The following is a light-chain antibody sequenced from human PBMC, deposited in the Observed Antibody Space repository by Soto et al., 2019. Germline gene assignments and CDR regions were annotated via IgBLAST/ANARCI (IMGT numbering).Light chain of an antibody. CDR1: KSVSSY. CDR3: QQRSHWTPRYT. V-gene: IGKV3-11*01. Sequence: EIVLTQSPATMSLSTGERATLCCRASKSVSSYLAWYQQKPCQAPRLLIYDASNRANGIPARFSGSGSGTDSTLTISSLNPEDFAVYYCQQRSHWTPRYTFGQGNKLEIK. CDR2: DAS. J-gene: IGKJ2*01.